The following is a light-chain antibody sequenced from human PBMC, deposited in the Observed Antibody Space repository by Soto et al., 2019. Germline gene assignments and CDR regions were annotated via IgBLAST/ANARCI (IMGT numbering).Light chain of an antibody. CDR2: DAS. CDR3: QQRANWPLT. J-gene: IGKJ4*01. V-gene: IGKV3-11*01. CDR1: PSIGDY. Sequence: IVLTQSPATLSLSPGERATLSCRASPSIGDYLAWYQQKPGQAPRLLMYDASSRATGIPARFSGSGSGTDFSLTISSLEPEDFAVYYCQQRANWPLTFGGGTKVEIK.